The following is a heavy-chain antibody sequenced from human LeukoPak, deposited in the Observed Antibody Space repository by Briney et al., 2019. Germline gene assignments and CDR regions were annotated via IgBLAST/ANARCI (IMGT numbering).Heavy chain of an antibody. CDR1: GFTFSNYE. CDR2: ISSSGSTI. D-gene: IGHD3-10*02. CDR3: AELGITMIGGV. V-gene: IGHV3-48*03. J-gene: IGHJ6*04. Sequence: PGGSLRLSCAASGFTFSNYEMNWVRQAPGKGLEWVSYISSSGSTIYYADSVKGRFTISKDNAKNSLYLQMNSLRAEDTAIYYCAELGITMIGGVWGKGTTVTISS.